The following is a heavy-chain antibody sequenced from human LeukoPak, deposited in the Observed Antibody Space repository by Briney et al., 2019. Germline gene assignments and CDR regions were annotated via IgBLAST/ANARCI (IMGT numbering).Heavy chain of an antibody. CDR3: ARRRTRPEAFDV. J-gene: IGHJ3*01. V-gene: IGHV4-59*01. CDR1: GGSISTYY. CDR2: VYHSGNT. D-gene: IGHD6-6*01. Sequence: SETLSLTCTVSGGSISTYYWTWMRQPPGTGLEWIGYVYHSGNTRNTKYNPSLRSRVTISLDAPKNQFSLKLSSVTTADTAVYYCARRRTRPEAFDVWGQGTMVTVSS.